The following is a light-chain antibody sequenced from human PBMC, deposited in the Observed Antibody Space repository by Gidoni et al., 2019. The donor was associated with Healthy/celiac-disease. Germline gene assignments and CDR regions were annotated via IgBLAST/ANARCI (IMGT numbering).Light chain of an antibody. CDR3: QQYYSTPWT. Sequence: DILMTQSPDSLAVSLGERATINCKSSQSVLYNSNNKNNLAWYQQKPGQPPKLLIYWASTRESGVPDRFSGSGSGTDFTLTISSLQAEDVAVYYCQQYYSTPWTFGQGTKVEIK. V-gene: IGKV4-1*01. J-gene: IGKJ1*01. CDR2: WAS. CDR1: QSVLYNSNNKNN.